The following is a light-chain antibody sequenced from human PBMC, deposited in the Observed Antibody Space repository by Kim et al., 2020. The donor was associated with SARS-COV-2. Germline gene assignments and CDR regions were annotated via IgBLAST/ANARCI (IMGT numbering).Light chain of an antibody. Sequence: AIRMTQSPSSFSASTGDRVTITCRASQGISSYLAWYQQKPGKAPKLLIYAASTLQSGVPSRFSGSGSGTDFTVTISCLQSEDFATYYCQQYYSYPYTFGQGTKLEI. CDR2: AAS. V-gene: IGKV1-8*01. CDR3: QQYYSYPYT. CDR1: QGISSY. J-gene: IGKJ2*01.